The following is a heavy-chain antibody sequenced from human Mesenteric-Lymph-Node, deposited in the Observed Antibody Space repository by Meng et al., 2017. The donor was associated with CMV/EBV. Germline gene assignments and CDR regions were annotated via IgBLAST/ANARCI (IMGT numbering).Heavy chain of an antibody. CDR1: GGSIGTYY. CDR3: AKNPYYYYGVDV. J-gene: IGHJ6*02. V-gene: IGHV4-59*01. D-gene: IGHD1-14*01. CDR2: IYYSGTT. Sequence: SETLSLTCTVSGGSIGTYYWSWIRQPPGKGLEWIGHIYYSGTTNYHPSLKTRVTISVLTSRNQFSLNLTSVTAADTAVYYCAKNPYYYYGVDVWGQGTTVTVSS.